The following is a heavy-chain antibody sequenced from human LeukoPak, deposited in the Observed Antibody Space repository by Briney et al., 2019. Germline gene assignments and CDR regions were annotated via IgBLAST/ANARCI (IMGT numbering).Heavy chain of an antibody. Sequence: GGSLRLSCAASGLTFSSAWMHWVRQTPGKRLVWISRIRSDGTATYADPVRGRFAISRDNAKNTLYLQMNNLRADDTGIYYCARDGSYKLDYWGQGALVTVSS. CDR1: GLTFSSAW. CDR3: ARDGSYKLDY. CDR2: IRSDGTA. V-gene: IGHV3-74*01. J-gene: IGHJ4*02. D-gene: IGHD1-26*01.